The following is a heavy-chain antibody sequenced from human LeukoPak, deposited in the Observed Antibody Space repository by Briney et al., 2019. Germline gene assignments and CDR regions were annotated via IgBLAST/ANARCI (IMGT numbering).Heavy chain of an antibody. D-gene: IGHD1-26*01. CDR3: ATRGGGSDSY. J-gene: IGHJ4*02. Sequence: ASVKVSCKVSGYTLTELSMHWVRQAPGKGLEWMGGFDPEDAETIYTQKFQGRVTMTEDTSTDTAYMELSSLRSEDTAVYYCATRGGGSDSYWGQGTLVTVSS. CDR1: GYTLTELS. CDR2: FDPEDAET. V-gene: IGHV1-24*01.